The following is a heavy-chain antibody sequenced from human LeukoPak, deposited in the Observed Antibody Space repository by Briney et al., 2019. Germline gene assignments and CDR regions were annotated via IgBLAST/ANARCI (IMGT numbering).Heavy chain of an antibody. CDR3: AGRAETEGSTVGRDYGMDD. Sequence: ASVTVSCKASGGTFSSYAISWVRLAPGQGLEWMGRIIPILGIANYAQKFQGRVTITADKSTSTAYMELSSLRSEDTAVYYCAGRAETEGSTVGRDYGMDDWGQGTTVTVSS. CDR2: IIPILGIA. V-gene: IGHV1-69*04. J-gene: IGHJ6*02. CDR1: GGTFSSYA. D-gene: IGHD2-2*01.